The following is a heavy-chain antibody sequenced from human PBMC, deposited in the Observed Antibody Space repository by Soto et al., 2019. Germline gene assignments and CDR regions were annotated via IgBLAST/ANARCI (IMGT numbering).Heavy chain of an antibody. D-gene: IGHD3-10*01. CDR3: ARVRVRQYSALGSYAFCDY. Sequence: QVQLVQSGAEVKKPGASVQVSCKTSGYTFTSYDINWVRQATGQGLEWMAWMNPNNGDTGYAPKFQGRVTLTKNTAISTGYMELSSLTSEDTAVYYCARVRVRQYSALGSYAFCDYLGQGTLGTVSS. J-gene: IGHJ4*02. CDR2: MNPNNGDT. V-gene: IGHV1-8*01. CDR1: GYTFTSYD.